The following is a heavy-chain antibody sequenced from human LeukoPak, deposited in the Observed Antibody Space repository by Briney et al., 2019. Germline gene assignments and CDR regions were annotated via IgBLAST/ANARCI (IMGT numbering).Heavy chain of an antibody. D-gene: IGHD1-26*01. CDR3: ARDDRVGALL. V-gene: IGHV3-21*01. Sequence: PGGSLRLSCAASGLTFSDYSMNWVRQAPGKGLEWVSSISSRSTSIYYADSVKGRFTITRDSAKKLVYLQMNSLRAEDTAVYYCARDDRVGALLWGQGTLVTVSS. J-gene: IGHJ4*02. CDR1: GLTFSDYS. CDR2: ISSRSTSI.